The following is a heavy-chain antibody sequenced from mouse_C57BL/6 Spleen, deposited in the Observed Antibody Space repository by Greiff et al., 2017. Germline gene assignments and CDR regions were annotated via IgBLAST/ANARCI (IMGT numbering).Heavy chain of an antibody. J-gene: IGHJ3*01. Sequence: VQLQQSGPELVKPGASVKISCKASGYTFTDYYMNWVKQSHGKSLEWIGDINPNNGGTSYNQKFKGKATLTVDKSSSTAYMELRSLTSEDSAAYYCARDDGGFAYWGQGTLVTVSA. V-gene: IGHV1-26*01. CDR3: ARDDGGFAY. CDR2: INPNNGGT. D-gene: IGHD2-12*01. CDR1: GYTFTDYY.